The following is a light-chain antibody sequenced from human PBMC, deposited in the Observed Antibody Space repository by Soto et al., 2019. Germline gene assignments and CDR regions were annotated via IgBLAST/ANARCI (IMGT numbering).Light chain of an antibody. CDR3: IQDYSYPLT. CDR1: QGIRSE. Sequence: AIQMTQSPSSLSASVGDRVTITCRASQGIRSELGWYQQKPGKAPNLLIYTASTLQSGVPSRFSGSGSGTDFTLTISSLQPEDFATYYCIQDYSYPLTFGGGTKVDI. V-gene: IGKV1-6*01. J-gene: IGKJ4*01. CDR2: TAS.